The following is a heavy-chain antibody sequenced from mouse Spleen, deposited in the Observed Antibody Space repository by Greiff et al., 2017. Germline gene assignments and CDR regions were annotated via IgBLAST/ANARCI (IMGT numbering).Heavy chain of an antibody. CDR3: ARRDYGWWYFDV. V-gene: IGHV1-69*02. Sequence: QVQLQQPGAELVKPGASVKLSCKASGYTFTSYWMHWVKQRPGRGLEWIGQIYPGDGDTNYNGKFKGKATLTADKSSSTAYMQLSSLTSEDSAVYFCARRDYGWWYFDVWGAGTTVTVSS. D-gene: IGHD1-2*01. CDR1: GYTFTSYW. CDR2: IYPGDGDT. J-gene: IGHJ1*01.